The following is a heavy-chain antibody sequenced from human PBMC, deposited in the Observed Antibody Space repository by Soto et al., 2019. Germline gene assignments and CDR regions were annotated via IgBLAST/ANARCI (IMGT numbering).Heavy chain of an antibody. Sequence: ASVEVSCKDSGYTFTSYGISWVRQAPGQGLEWMGWISAYNGNTNYAQKLQGRVTMTTDTSTSTAYMELRSLRSDDTAVYYCARDYDFWSGPNWFDPWGQGTLVTVSS. CDR2: ISAYNGNT. CDR3: ARDYDFWSGPNWFDP. J-gene: IGHJ5*02. V-gene: IGHV1-18*04. CDR1: GYTFTSYG. D-gene: IGHD3-3*01.